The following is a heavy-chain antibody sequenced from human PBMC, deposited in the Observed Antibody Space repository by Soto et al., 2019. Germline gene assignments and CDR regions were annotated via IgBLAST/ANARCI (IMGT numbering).Heavy chain of an antibody. CDR1: GFTFSPYS. CDR3: ARDSGWAFDY. D-gene: IGHD3-16*01. V-gene: IGHV3-48*01. J-gene: IGHJ4*02. CDR2: IRGSDFDAI. Sequence: EVQLVESGGNLVQPGGSLRLSCAASGFTFSPYSMNWVRQAPGKALEWIAYIRGSDFDAISYADSVKGRFTISRDNAKNSLYLQMNSLRAEDTAVYFCARDSGWAFDYWGQGALVTVSS.